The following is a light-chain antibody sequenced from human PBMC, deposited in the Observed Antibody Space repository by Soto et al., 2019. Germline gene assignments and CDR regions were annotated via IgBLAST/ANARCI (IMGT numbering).Light chain of an antibody. V-gene: IGKV1-39*01. CDR3: QRSHSTPYT. J-gene: IGKJ2*01. CDR1: QIISNY. CDR2: ATS. Sequence: DIPMTQSPSSLSASVGDRVTITCRASQIISNYLNWYQQKPGKAPKLLIYATSSLQSGVPSSFSGSGSGTDFTLTISSLQPEDFATYYCQRSHSTPYTFGQGTKLEIK.